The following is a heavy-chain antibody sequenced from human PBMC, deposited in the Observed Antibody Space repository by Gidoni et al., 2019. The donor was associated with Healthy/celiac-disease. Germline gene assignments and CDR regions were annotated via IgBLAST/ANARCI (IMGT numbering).Heavy chain of an antibody. D-gene: IGHD5-12*01. CDR1: GFTFSSYA. V-gene: IGHV3-23*01. J-gene: IGHJ4*02. CDR3: AKDERGYDWFDY. Sequence: EVQLLESGGGLVQPGGSLSLSCAAPGFTFSSYAMSWVRPAPGKGLEWVSAISGIGGSTYYADSVNGRFTISRDNSKNTLYLQMNSLRAEDTAVYYCAKDERGYDWFDYWGQGTLVTVSS. CDR2: ISGIGGST.